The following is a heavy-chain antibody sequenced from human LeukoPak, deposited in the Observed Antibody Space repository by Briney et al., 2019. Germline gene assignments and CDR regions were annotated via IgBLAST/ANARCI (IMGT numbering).Heavy chain of an antibody. D-gene: IGHD4-23*01. Sequence: PSETLSVTCAVYGGSFSGYYWSWIRQPPGKGLEWIGYIYYSGGTNYNPSLKSRVTISIDTSKNQFSLKLSSVTAADTAVYYCAREPLGDYGGNSGFDYWGQGSLVTVSS. CDR2: IYYSGGT. CDR1: GGSFSGYY. J-gene: IGHJ4*02. CDR3: AREPLGDYGGNSGFDY. V-gene: IGHV4-59*01.